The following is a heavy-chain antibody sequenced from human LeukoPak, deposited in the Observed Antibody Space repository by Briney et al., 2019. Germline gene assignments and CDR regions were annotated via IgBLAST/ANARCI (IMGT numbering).Heavy chain of an antibody. Sequence: PSETLSLTCTVSGGSLSSGDYYWSWIRQPPGKGLEWIGYIYYSGGTYYNPSLKSRVTISVDTSKNQFSLKLSSVTAADTAVYYCARDLLNEGNHLDYWGQGTLVTVSS. CDR2: IYYSGGT. V-gene: IGHV4-30-4*01. CDR1: GGSLSSGDYY. CDR3: ARDLLNEGNHLDY. J-gene: IGHJ4*02. D-gene: IGHD4-23*01.